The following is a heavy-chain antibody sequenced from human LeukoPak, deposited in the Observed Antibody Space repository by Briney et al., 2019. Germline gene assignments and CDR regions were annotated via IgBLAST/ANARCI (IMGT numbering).Heavy chain of an antibody. Sequence: QPGGSLRLSCAASGFTFSSYGIHWVRQAPGKGLEWVAFIRYDASNKYYADSVKGRFTISRDNSKNTLYLQMNSLRAEDTAVYYRAKRLLWFGEFDSFDYWGQGTLVTVSS. CDR1: GFTFSSYG. J-gene: IGHJ4*02. D-gene: IGHD3-10*01. V-gene: IGHV3-30*02. CDR2: IRYDASNK. CDR3: AKRLLWFGEFDSFDY.